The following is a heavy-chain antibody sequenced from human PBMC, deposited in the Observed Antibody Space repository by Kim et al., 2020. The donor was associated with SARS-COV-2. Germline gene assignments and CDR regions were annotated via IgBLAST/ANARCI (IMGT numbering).Heavy chain of an antibody. CDR1: GFTFNNHG. CDR3: AKASNIFLIYNSVVAFDY. Sequence: GGSLRLSCAASGFTFNNHGMHWVRQAPGKGLEWVAFISYEGSKKYYADSVKGRFTISRDSSKSSLFLQMSSVRAEDTAVYYCAKASNIFLIYNSVVAFDYWRQGTLVTVSS. V-gene: IGHV3-30*18. J-gene: IGHJ4*02. CDR2: ISYEGSKK. D-gene: IGHD2-21*01.